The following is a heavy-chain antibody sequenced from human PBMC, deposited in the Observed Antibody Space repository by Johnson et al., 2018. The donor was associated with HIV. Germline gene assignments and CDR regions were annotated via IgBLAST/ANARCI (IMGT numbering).Heavy chain of an antibody. CDR1: GFTFSSYA. Sequence: VQLVESGGGVVQPGRSLRLSCAASGFTFSSYAMHWVRQAPGKGLEWVAVISYDGSNKYYADSVKGRFTISRANSKNTLYLQMNSLRAEDTAVYYWARAGSSAAGPRAFDIWGQGTMVTVSS. CDR3: ARAGSSAAGPRAFDI. J-gene: IGHJ3*02. V-gene: IGHV3-30*04. CDR2: ISYDGSNK. D-gene: IGHD6-25*01.